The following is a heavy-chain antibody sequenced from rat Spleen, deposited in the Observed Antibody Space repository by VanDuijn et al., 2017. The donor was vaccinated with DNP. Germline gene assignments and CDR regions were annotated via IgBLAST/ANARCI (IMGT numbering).Heavy chain of an antibody. Sequence: EVQLVESGGGLVQPGRSLKLSCAASGFSFRDYDMAWVRQAPTKGLEWVTTIHSDGSSTYYRDSVRGRFTFSRDNAEDTVYLQMNSLRSEDTATYFCVKEGSRVTTYFDYWGQGVMVTVSS. J-gene: IGHJ2*01. CDR2: IHSDGSST. D-gene: IGHD1-10*01. V-gene: IGHV5-7*01. CDR3: VKEGSRVTTYFDY. CDR1: GFSFRDYD.